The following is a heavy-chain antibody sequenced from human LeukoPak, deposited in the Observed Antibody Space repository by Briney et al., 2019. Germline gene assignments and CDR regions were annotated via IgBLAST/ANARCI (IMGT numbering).Heavy chain of an antibody. Sequence: GGSLRLSCAASGFTFSSYAMSWVRHAPGKGLEWVSAISGSGGSTYYADSVKGRFTISRDNSKNTLYLQMNSLRAEDTAVYYCAKDLQYSGYGTYYFDYWGQGTLVTVSS. J-gene: IGHJ4*02. CDR2: ISGSGGST. D-gene: IGHD5-12*01. V-gene: IGHV3-23*01. CDR3: AKDLQYSGYGTYYFDY. CDR1: GFTFSSYA.